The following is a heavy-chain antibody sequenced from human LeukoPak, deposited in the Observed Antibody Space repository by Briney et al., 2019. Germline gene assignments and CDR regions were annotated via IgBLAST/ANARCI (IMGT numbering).Heavy chain of an antibody. D-gene: IGHD2-15*01. CDR1: GFTFSTHE. Sequence: PGGSLRLSCAASGFTFSTHEMNWVRQAPGKGLEWVSYISSGSSAIYYADSVKGRFTISRDNAKNSLYLQMNSLRDEDTAVYYCARDLHGGAYTFDYWGQGTLVTVSS. CDR3: ARDLHGGAYTFDY. V-gene: IGHV3-48*03. J-gene: IGHJ4*02. CDR2: ISSGSSAI.